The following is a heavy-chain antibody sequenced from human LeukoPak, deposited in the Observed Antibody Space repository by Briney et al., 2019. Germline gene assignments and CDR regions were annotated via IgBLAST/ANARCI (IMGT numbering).Heavy chain of an antibody. D-gene: IGHD2-2*01. CDR1: GFTFSSYG. CDR3: AKDQWDIVVVPAAMPGGYFDY. V-gene: IGHV3-30*18. J-gene: IGHJ4*02. CDR2: ISYDGSNK. Sequence: GGSLRLSCAASGFTFSSYGMHWVRQAPGKGLEWVAVISYDGSNKYYADSVKCRFTISRDNSKNTLYLQMNSLRAEDTAVYYCAKDQWDIVVVPAAMPGGYFDYWGQGTLVTVSS.